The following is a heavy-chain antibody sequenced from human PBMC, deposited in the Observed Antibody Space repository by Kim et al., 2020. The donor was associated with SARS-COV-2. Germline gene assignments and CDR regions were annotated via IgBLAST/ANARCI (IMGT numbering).Heavy chain of an antibody. CDR1: GFTFSSYG. Sequence: GGSLRLSCAASGFTFSSYGMHWVRQAPGKGLEWVAVISYDGSNKYYADSVKGRFTISRDNSKNTLYLQMNSLRAEDTAVYYCATYPSSGSLSRALYYYYGMDVWGQGTTVTVSS. J-gene: IGHJ6*02. D-gene: IGHD3-10*01. CDR2: ISYDGSNK. CDR3: ATYPSSGSLSRALYYYYGMDV. V-gene: IGHV3-33*05.